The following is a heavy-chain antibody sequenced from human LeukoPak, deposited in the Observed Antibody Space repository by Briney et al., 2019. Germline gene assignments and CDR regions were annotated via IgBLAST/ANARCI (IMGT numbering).Heavy chain of an antibody. CDR3: AREGKYCSGGSCLARSGKKANWFDP. CDR2: IYPNSGGT. Sequence: GASVKVSCKASAYTFTGYYMHWVRQAPGQGLEWMGWIYPNSGGTNYAQKFQGRVTMTRDTSISTAYMELSRLRSDDTAVYYCAREGKYCSGGSCLARSGKKANWFDPWGQGTLVTVSS. D-gene: IGHD2-15*01. V-gene: IGHV1-2*02. J-gene: IGHJ5*02. CDR1: AYTFTGYY.